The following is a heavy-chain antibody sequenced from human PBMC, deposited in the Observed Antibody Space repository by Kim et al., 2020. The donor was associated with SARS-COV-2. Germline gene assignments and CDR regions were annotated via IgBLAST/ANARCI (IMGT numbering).Heavy chain of an antibody. D-gene: IGHD3-10*01. J-gene: IGHJ6*02. CDR3: ARDLKRSYYGSGSYYIWRDGMDV. V-gene: IGHV3-74*01. CDR2: INSDGSST. CDR1: GFTFSSYW. Sequence: GGSLRLSCAASGFTFSSYWMHWVRQAPGKGLVWVSRINSDGSSTSYADSVKGRFTISRDNAKNTLYLQMNSLRAEDTAVYYCARDLKRSYYGSGSYYIWRDGMDVWGQGTTVTVSS.